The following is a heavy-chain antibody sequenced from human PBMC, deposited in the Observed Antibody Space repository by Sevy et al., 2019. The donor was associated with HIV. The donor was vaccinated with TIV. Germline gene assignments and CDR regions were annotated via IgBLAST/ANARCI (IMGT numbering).Heavy chain of an antibody. CDR2: IYYSGST. V-gene: IGHV4-39*01. CDR3: ARLHYYGSGSEEGD. J-gene: IGHJ4*02. Sequence: SETLSLTCTVSCGSISSSTYYWGWIRQAPGKGLEWIASIYYSGSTYYNPSLKSRVTISVDTSKNQFSLKLSSVTAAETAVYYSARLHYYGSGSEEGDWGQGTLVTVSS. CDR1: CGSISSSTYY. D-gene: IGHD3-10*01.